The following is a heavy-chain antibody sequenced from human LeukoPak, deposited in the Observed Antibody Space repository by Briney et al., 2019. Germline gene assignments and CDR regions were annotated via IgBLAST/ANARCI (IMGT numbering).Heavy chain of an antibody. CDR1: GGSISSFY. Sequence: PSDTLSLTCTVSGGSISSFYWSWIRQPPGKGLEWIGYIYHSGSAKYNPSLKSRVTISVDTSKNQFSLKLSSVTAADTAVYYCARQPVEMSTIAAIDYWGQGTLVTVSS. D-gene: IGHD5-24*01. CDR3: ARQPVEMSTIAAIDY. V-gene: IGHV4-59*07. J-gene: IGHJ4*02. CDR2: IYHSGSA.